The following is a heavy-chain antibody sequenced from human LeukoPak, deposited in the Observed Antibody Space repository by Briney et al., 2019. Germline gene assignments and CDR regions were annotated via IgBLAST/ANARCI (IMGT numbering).Heavy chain of an antibody. V-gene: IGHV1-18*01. CDR3: ARDRRSYNWTDLGMDV. J-gene: IGHJ6*04. Sequence: ASVKVSCKASGYTFTSYGISWVRQAPGQGLEWMGWISAYNGNTNYAQKLQGRVTMTTDTSTSTAYMELRSLRSDDTAVYYCARDRRSYNWTDLGMDVWGKGTTVTVSS. CDR1: GYTFTSYG. D-gene: IGHD1-20*01. CDR2: ISAYNGNT.